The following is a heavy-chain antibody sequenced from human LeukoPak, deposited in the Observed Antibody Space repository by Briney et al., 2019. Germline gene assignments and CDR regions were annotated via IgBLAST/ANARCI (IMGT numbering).Heavy chain of an antibody. Sequence: PGASLRLSCAASGFTFSSYSMNWVRQAPGKGLEWVSYISSSSSTIYYADSVKGRFTISRDNAKNSLYLQMNSLRAEDTAVYYCARPRTLNYYDSSGYSVSYFDYWGQGTLVTVSS. CDR2: ISSSSSTI. CDR1: GFTFSSYS. J-gene: IGHJ4*02. D-gene: IGHD3-22*01. CDR3: ARPRTLNYYDSSGYSVSYFDY. V-gene: IGHV3-48*01.